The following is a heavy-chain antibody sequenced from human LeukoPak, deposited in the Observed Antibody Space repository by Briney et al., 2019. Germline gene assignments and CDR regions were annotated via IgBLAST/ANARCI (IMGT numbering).Heavy chain of an antibody. CDR3: AKDMGYDSSGSAVD. CDR1: GFTFDDYA. V-gene: IGHV3-9*01. J-gene: IGHJ4*02. CDR2: ISWNSGSI. D-gene: IGHD3-22*01. Sequence: GGSLRLSCAASGFTFDDYAMHWVRQAPGKGLEWVSGISWNSGSIGYADSVKGRFTISRDNAKNSLYLQMNSLRAEDTALYYCAKDMGYDSSGSAVDWGQGTLVTVSS.